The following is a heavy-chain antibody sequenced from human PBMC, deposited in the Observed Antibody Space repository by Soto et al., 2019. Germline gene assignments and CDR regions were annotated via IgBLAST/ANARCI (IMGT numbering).Heavy chain of an antibody. D-gene: IGHD1-20*01. CDR1: GFTFSSYA. Sequence: VGSLRLSCASSGFTFSSYAMTWVRQAPGKWLEWVSTISGTGGNTYYADSVKGRFTISRDNSKNTVYLQMNSLRAEDTAVYYCLKAVYLLDFECWGQTTLVTVSS. V-gene: IGHV3-23*01. CDR3: LKAVYLLDFEC. J-gene: IGHJ4*02. CDR2: ISGTGGNT.